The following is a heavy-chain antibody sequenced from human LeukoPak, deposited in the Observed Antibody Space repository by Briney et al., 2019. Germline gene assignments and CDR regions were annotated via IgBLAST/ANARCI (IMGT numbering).Heavy chain of an antibody. D-gene: IGHD1-26*01. Sequence: PGGSLTLSCAASGFTFSSYVMSWLRQAPGKGLEWVSSISGSGSTTYYADTVKGRFTISRDNSKNTLYLQMNSLRGEDTALYYCAKTGGTYYGSDYWGQGTLVTVSS. CDR1: GFTFSSYV. J-gene: IGHJ4*02. CDR3: AKTGGTYYGSDY. CDR2: ISGSGSTT. V-gene: IGHV3-23*01.